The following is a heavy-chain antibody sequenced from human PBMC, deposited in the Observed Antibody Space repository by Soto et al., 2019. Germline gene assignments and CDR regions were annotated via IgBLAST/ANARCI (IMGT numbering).Heavy chain of an antibody. CDR2: IADDGTHK. CDR3: AKNGLDNSPSAIDS. D-gene: IGHD2-8*01. V-gene: IGHV3-30*18. CDR1: GITFSKYG. Sequence: PGGSLRLSCAVSGITFSKYGMYWVRQAPGKGLEWVAVIADDGTHKYYGDSVKGRFTISRDNSKNTLFLQMNSLRAEDTALYYCAKNGLDNSPSAIDSWGPGTLVTVSS. J-gene: IGHJ4*02.